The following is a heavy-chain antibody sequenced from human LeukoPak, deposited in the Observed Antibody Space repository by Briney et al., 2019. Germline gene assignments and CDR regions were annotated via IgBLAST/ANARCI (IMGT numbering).Heavy chain of an antibody. CDR3: ATDPTMVRELYGDY. D-gene: IGHD3-10*01. Sequence: ASVKVSCKVSGYTLTELSMHWVRQAPGKGLEWMGGFDPEDGETIYAQKFQGRVTMTEDTSTDTAYMELSSLRSEDTAVYYCATDPTMVRELYGDYWGQGTLVAVSS. J-gene: IGHJ4*02. V-gene: IGHV1-24*01. CDR2: FDPEDGET. CDR1: GYTLTELS.